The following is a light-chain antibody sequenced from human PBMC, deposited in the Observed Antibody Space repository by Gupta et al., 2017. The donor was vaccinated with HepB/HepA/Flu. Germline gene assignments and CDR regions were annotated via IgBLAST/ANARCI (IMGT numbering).Light chain of an antibody. Sequence: QSILTPPPSVSRPPGQTVTISCSGSISHIGSNNVNWYNQDPVRAPKLIIYINDKRRSGVPDRFSGSNSGTSATVAISGLQSDDEADYYCAALDESLNGFYVFGTGTKVTVL. CDR3: AALDESLNGFYV. V-gene: IGLV1-44*01. CDR2: IND. J-gene: IGLJ1*01. CDR1: ISHIGSNN.